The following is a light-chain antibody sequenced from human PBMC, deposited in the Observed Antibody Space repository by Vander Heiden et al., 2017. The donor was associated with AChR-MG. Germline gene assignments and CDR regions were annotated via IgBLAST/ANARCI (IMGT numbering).Light chain of an antibody. Sequence: QSVLTQPHSVLVAPGQRVTIACTGSSSNIGAGYGVGWYRQLPGSAPKLLIYDNMKRPSGVPDRFSATKSGTSASMAITGLQAEDEADYYCQSDDRSLSGSVFGGGTKLTVL. CDR3: QSDDRSLSGSV. CDR2: DNM. V-gene: IGLV1-40*01. CDR1: SSNIGAGYG. J-gene: IGLJ2*01.